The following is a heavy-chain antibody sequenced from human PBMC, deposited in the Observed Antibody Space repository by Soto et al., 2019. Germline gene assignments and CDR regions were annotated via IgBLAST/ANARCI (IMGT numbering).Heavy chain of an antibody. V-gene: IGHV3-23*01. CDR2: ISGSGVST. Sequence: GGSLRLSCAASGFTFSSYAMSWVRQAPGKGLDWVSAISGSGVSTYYADSVKGRFTISRDNSKNTLYLQMNSLRAEDTAVYYCAKSPGMYYYDSSGYYHYDYWGQGTPVTVSS. CDR3: AKSPGMYYYDSSGYYHYDY. CDR1: GFTFSSYA. J-gene: IGHJ4*02. D-gene: IGHD3-22*01.